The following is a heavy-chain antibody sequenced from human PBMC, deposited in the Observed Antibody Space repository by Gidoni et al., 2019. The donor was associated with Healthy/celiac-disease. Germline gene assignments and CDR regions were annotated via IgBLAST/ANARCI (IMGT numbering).Heavy chain of an antibody. CDR1: GYTFNSYG. J-gene: IGHJ4*02. CDR3: ARGGLRYCSGGSCYIDY. CDR2: ISAYNGNT. Sequence: QVQLVQSGAEVQKPGASVKVPCKASGYTFNSYGISWVRQAPGQGLEWMGWISAYNGNTNYAQKLQGRVTMTTDTSTSTAYMELRSLRSDDTAVYYCARGGLRYCSGGSCYIDYWGQGTLVTVSS. D-gene: IGHD2-15*01. V-gene: IGHV1-18*01.